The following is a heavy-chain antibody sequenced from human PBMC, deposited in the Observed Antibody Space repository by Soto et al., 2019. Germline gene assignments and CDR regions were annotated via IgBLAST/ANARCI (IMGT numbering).Heavy chain of an antibody. CDR3: ARVVGALGHWFDP. Sequence: QVQLVQSGAEVKKPGASVKVSCKASGYTFTSYGISWVRQAPGQGLEWMGRISAYNGNTNYAQKLQGRVTMTTDTSTSKGYMELRSLRSDDTAVYYCARVVGALGHWFDPWGQGTLVTVSS. J-gene: IGHJ5*02. D-gene: IGHD2-15*01. V-gene: IGHV1-18*01. CDR2: ISAYNGNT. CDR1: GYTFTSYG.